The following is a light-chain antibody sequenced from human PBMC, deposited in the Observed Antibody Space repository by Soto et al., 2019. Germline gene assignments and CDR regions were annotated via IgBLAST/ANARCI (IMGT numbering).Light chain of an antibody. V-gene: IGKV3-11*01. CDR2: DAY. CDR3: QQRTKWRLT. CDR1: QSVNSH. J-gene: IGKJ4*01. Sequence: EIVLTQSPATLSLSPGERATLSCRASQSVNSHLTWYQQKPGQAPRLLIYDAYNRATGIPARFSGSGSGTDFTLTISSLEPGDFAVYFCQQRTKWRLTFGGGTKVEIK.